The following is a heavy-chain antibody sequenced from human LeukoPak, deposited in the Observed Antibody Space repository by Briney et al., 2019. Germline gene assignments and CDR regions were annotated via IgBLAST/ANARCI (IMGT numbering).Heavy chain of an antibody. V-gene: IGHV4-61*02. D-gene: IGHD3-22*01. CDR2: IYTSGST. CDR3: ARDRAYYYDSSGYRPIAFDI. Sequence: SQTLSLTCTVSGGSISSGSYYWSWIRQPAGKGLEWIGRIYTSGSTNYNPSLKSRVTISVDTSKNQFSLKLSSVTAADTAVYYCARDRAYYYDSSGYRPIAFDIWGQGTMVTVSS. CDR1: GGSISSGSYY. J-gene: IGHJ3*02.